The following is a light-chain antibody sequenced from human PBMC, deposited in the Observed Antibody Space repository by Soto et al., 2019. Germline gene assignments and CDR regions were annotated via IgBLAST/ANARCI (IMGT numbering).Light chain of an antibody. J-gene: IGKJ5*01. CDR3: QQYAGPPTT. Sequence: IVMTQSPATLSLSPGDRATLSCRASQTVSNNYLAWCQQKPGQAPRVIMYGASRRATGIPDRFSGGGSGTDFTLTISRLEPEDFAVYFCQQYAGPPTTFGQGTRLENK. CDR1: QTVSNNY. V-gene: IGKV3-20*01. CDR2: GAS.